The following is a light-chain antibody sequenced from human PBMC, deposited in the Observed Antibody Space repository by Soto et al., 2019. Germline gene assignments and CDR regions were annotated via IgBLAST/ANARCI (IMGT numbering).Light chain of an antibody. CDR3: QQYENWPRT. V-gene: IGKV3D-15*01. J-gene: IGKJ1*01. CDR1: QSVNSN. Sequence: ETVMTQSPATLSVSPGERATLSCRASQSVNSNLAWYQQKVGQAHRLLIYGASSRATGIPARFSGSGSGTEFTLTISSLQSEDFEVYYCQQYENWPRTFGLGTKVEIK. CDR2: GAS.